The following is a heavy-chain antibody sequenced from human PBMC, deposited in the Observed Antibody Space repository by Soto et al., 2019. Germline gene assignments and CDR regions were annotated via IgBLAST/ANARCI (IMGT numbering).Heavy chain of an antibody. CDR1: GGTFSSYA. V-gene: IGHV1-69*06. Sequence: QVQLVQSGAEVKKPGSSVKVSCKASGGTFSSYAISWVRQAPGQGLEWMGGIIPIFGTATYAQKFQGRVTITADKSHSTAYMSPSSLRSAHKDVYYCARDKWAYGIDVWGQGTTVTVSS. D-gene: IGHD1-26*01. CDR2: IIPIFGTA. J-gene: IGHJ6*01. CDR3: ARDKWAYGIDV.